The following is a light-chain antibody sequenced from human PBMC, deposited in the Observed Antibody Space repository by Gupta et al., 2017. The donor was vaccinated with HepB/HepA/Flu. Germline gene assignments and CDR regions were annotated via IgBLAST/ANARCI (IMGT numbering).Light chain of an antibody. CDR1: SSDVGGYNY. J-gene: IGLJ3*02. CDR2: DVS. Sequence: QPALTQPASVSASTGQPITISCTATSSDVGGYNYVSWYQQHPGKAPKLMIYDVSNRPSGVSNRFSGSKSGNTASLTISGLQAEDEADYYCSSYTSSSTLGFGGGTKLTVL. V-gene: IGLV2-14*03. CDR3: SSYTSSSTLG.